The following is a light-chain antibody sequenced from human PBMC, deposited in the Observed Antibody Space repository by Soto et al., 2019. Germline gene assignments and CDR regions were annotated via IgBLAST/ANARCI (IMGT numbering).Light chain of an antibody. CDR3: GSYTSSSAYV. J-gene: IGLJ1*01. V-gene: IGLV2-14*01. CDR2: EVS. Sequence: QSALTQPASVSGSPGQSITISCTGTSSDVSGSKYVSWYQQHSGKAPKLMIYEVSNRPSGVSNRFSGSKSGNTASLTIAGLQAEDEADYYCGSYTSSSAYVFGTGTKLTVL. CDR1: SSDVSGSKY.